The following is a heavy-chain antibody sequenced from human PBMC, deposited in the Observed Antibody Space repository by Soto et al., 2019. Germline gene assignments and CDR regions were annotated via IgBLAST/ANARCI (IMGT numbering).Heavy chain of an antibody. CDR1: GDSISSYY. D-gene: IGHD3-22*01. J-gene: IGHJ4*02. CDR2: LYYGRSA. Sequence: QVQLQESGPSLVKTSETLSLTCAVSGDSISSYYCMWIRQPPGKGLESIGYLYYGRSANYNPSLKRRVTLSVDTSTNQCSLTLSSMTAADTAVYYCALRCLAVVPEYWGKGKLVTASS. V-gene: IGHV4-59*01. CDR3: ALRCLAVVPEY.